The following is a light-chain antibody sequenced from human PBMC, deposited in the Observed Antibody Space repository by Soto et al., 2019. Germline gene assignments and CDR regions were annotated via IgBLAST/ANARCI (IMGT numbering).Light chain of an antibody. V-gene: IGKV1-39*01. CDR3: QHSYIIPPT. CDR2: AAS. J-gene: IGKJ1*01. CDR1: QRISNN. Sequence: ITLTTHSPSXSVEDRXITPCXAIQRISNNLNWYQQKPGKAPKLLIFAASSLKSGVPSRFSGSRSGPDFTLTISSLQPQDFTPYYCQHSYIIPPTFGQLTKVEIK.